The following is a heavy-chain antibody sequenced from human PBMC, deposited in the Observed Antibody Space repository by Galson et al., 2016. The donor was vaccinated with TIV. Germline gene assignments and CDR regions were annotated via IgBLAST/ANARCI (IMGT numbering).Heavy chain of an antibody. J-gene: IGHJ4*02. Sequence: SLRLSCAASGFSFEDYAMHWVRQTPGKGLEWVSVISWKSYYINYAGSVKGRFTMSRDNAKNPLYLQMNSLRPEDTAFYYCVKGDYHGSGGYCDYWGRGTLVTVSS. CDR2: ISWKSYYI. V-gene: IGHV3-9*01. CDR1: GFSFEDYA. CDR3: VKGDYHGSGGYCDY. D-gene: IGHD3-10*01.